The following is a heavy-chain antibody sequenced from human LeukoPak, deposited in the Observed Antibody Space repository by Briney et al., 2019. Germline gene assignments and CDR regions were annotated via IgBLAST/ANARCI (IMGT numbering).Heavy chain of an antibody. CDR1: GGSIGSHY. CDR3: ARGGDYGDLRYFDY. D-gene: IGHD4-17*01. V-gene: IGHV4-4*07. Sequence: SETLSLTCTVSGGSIGSHYWSWIRQPAGKGLEWIGRIYTAGSTNYNPSLKSRLTMSADTCKNQFSLKLTSVTAADTAVYYCARGGDYGDLRYFDYWGQGTLVTVSS. J-gene: IGHJ4*02. CDR2: IYTAGST.